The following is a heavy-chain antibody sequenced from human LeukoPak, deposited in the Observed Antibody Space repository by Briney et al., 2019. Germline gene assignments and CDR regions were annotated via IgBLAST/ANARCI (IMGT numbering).Heavy chain of an antibody. D-gene: IGHD4-23*01. CDR1: GFTFSNYW. J-gene: IGHJ4*02. CDR3: ARGPYGGHPFDY. Sequence: GGSLRLSCAASGFTFSNYWMTWVRQAPGKGLEWVANMNQDGSEKYCVDSVKGRFTISRDNAKNSLYLQMNSLRAEDTAVYYCARGPYGGHPFDYWGQGTLVTVSS. V-gene: IGHV3-7*02. CDR2: MNQDGSEK.